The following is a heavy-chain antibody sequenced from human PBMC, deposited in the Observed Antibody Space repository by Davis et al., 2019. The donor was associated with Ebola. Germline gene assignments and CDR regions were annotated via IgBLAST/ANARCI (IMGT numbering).Heavy chain of an antibody. V-gene: IGHV3-21*01. CDR2: ISSSSSYI. Sequence: GESLKISCAASGFTFSSYSMNWVRQAPGKGLEWVSSISSSSSYIYYADSVKGRFTISRDNAKNSLYLQMNSLRAEDTAVYYCARESGYYNAFFDYWGQGTLVTVSS. D-gene: IGHD3-22*01. CDR1: GFTFSSYS. J-gene: IGHJ4*02. CDR3: ARESGYYNAFFDY.